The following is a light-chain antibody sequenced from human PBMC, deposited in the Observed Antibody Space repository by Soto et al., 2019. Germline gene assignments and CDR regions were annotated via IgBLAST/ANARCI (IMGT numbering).Light chain of an antibody. CDR2: EVS. CDR1: SSDVGGYNY. V-gene: IGLV2-8*01. J-gene: IGLJ2*01. CDR3: SSYAGSNTVV. Sequence: QSALTQPPSASGSPGQSVTISCTGTSSDVGGYNYVSWYQQHPGKAPKLMIYEVSKRPSGVPDRFSGSKSGNTASLTGSGLQAEDEADYYCSSYAGSNTVVFGGGTQLTVL.